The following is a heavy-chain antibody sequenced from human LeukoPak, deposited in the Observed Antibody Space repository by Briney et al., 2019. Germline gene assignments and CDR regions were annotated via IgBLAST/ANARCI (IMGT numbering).Heavy chain of an antibody. D-gene: IGHD5-24*01. CDR1: GGTFSSYA. Sequence: ASVKVSCTASGGTFSSYAISWVRQAPGQGLEWMGGIVPIFGSPNYAQKFQGRVTITADESTSTAYMDLSSLRSEDTAVYYCTSQKWLQPYYFDYWGQGTLVTVSS. CDR3: TSQKWLQPYYFDY. CDR2: IVPIFGSP. V-gene: IGHV1-69*13. J-gene: IGHJ4*02.